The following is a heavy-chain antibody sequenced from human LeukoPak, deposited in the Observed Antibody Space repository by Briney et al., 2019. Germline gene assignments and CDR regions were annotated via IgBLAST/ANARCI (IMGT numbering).Heavy chain of an antibody. CDR2: IYHSGST. CDR1: GGSFSGYY. V-gene: IGHV4-34*01. J-gene: IGHJ4*02. D-gene: IGHD6-6*01. CDR3: ASAAISSSRSGLDY. Sequence: SETLSLTCAVYGGSFSGYYWSWIRQPPGKGLEWIGEIYHSGSTNYNPSLKSRVTISVDKSKNQFSLKLSSVTAADTAVYYCASAAISSSRSGLDYWGQGTLVTVSS.